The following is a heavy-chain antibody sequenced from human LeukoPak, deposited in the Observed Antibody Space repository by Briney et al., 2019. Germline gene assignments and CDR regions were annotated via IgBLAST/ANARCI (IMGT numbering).Heavy chain of an antibody. Sequence: SETLSLTCTVSGGSISSYYWSWIRQPPGKGLEWIGYIYYSGSTNCNPSLKSRVTISVDTSKNQFSLKLSSVTAADTAVYYCARGIRNYFDYWGQGTLVTVSS. V-gene: IGHV4-59*01. CDR2: IYYSGST. CDR3: ARGIRNYFDY. CDR1: GGSISSYY. J-gene: IGHJ4*02.